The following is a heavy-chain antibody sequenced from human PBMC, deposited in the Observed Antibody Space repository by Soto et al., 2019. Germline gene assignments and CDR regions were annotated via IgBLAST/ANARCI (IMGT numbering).Heavy chain of an antibody. D-gene: IGHD6-13*01. Sequence: LGESLKISSKGSGYSFPKYYIGWVRQMPWKDLEWMAIIYPDDSDTRYSPSFQGQVTISADKSISTAYLQWSSLKASDTAMYYCARRANTKSSSWYGGGMDVWGQGTTVIVSS. CDR1: GYSFPKYY. CDR2: IYPDDSDT. CDR3: ARRANTKSSSWYGGGMDV. V-gene: IGHV5-51*01. J-gene: IGHJ6*01.